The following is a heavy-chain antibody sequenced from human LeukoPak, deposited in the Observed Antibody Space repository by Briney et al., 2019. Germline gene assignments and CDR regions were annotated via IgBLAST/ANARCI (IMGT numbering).Heavy chain of an antibody. V-gene: IGHV3-30-3*01. CDR3: ASSSNRYCYDSSGPDAFDI. CDR2: ISYDGSNK. CDR1: GFTFSNYW. Sequence: GGSLRLSCAASGFTFSNYWMHWVRQAPGKGLEWVAVISYDGSNKYYADSVKGRFTISRDNSKNTLYLQMNSLRAEDTAVYYCASSSNRYCYDSSGPDAFDIWGQGTMVTVSS. D-gene: IGHD3-22*01. J-gene: IGHJ3*02.